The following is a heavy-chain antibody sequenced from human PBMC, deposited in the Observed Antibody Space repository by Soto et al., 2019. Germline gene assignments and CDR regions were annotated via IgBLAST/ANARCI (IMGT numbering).Heavy chain of an antibody. Sequence: PSETLSLTCTVSGGSIGSYYWSWLRQPPGKGLEWIGYIYYSGSTSYNPSLKSRVTISVDTSKNQFSLKLSSVTAADTAVYYCARERGSSSPFFDYWGQGTLVTVSS. CDR1: GGSIGSYY. J-gene: IGHJ4*02. D-gene: IGHD6-13*01. V-gene: IGHV4-59*01. CDR2: IYYSGST. CDR3: ARERGSSSPFFDY.